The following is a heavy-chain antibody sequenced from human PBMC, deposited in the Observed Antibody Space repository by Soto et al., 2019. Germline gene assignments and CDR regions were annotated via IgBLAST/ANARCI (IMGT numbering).Heavy chain of an antibody. Sequence: ASVKVSCKASGYTFTSYYMHWVRQAPGQGLEWMGIINPSGGNTSYAQKLQGRVTMTKDTSTSTAYMELRSLKSDDTAVYYCARSGSYYPARNWFGPWGQGTLVIVSS. V-gene: IGHV1-46*01. D-gene: IGHD3-10*01. CDR1: GYTFTSYY. CDR3: ARSGSYYPARNWFGP. CDR2: INPSGGNT. J-gene: IGHJ5*02.